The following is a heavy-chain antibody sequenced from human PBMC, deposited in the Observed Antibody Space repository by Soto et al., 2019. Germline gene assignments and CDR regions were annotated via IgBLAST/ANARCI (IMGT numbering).Heavy chain of an antibody. Sequence: GGSLRLSCAASGFTFSSYAMSWVRQAPGKGLEWVSAISGSGGSTYYADSVKGRFTISRDNSKNTLYLQMNSLRAEDTAVYYCAKHLVGMYYDFWSGYLYYMDVWGKGTTVTVSS. J-gene: IGHJ6*03. V-gene: IGHV3-23*01. D-gene: IGHD3-3*01. CDR3: AKHLVGMYYDFWSGYLYYMDV. CDR1: GFTFSSYA. CDR2: ISGSGGST.